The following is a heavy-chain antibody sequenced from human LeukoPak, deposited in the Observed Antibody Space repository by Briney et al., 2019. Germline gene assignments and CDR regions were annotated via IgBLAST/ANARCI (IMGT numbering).Heavy chain of an antibody. CDR2: IYYSGST. V-gene: IGHV4-30-4*01. CDR3: AGHIEYYDSSGSDAFDI. CDR1: GGSISSGDYY. J-gene: IGHJ3*02. D-gene: IGHD3-22*01. Sequence: PSETLSLTCTVSGGSISSGDYYWSWIRQPPGKGLEWIGYIYYSGSTNYNPSLKSRVTISVDTSKNQFSLKLSSVTAADTAVYYCAGHIEYYDSSGSDAFDIWGQGTMVTVSS.